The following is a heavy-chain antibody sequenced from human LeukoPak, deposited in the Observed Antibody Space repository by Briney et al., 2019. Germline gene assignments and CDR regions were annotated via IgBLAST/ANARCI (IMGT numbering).Heavy chain of an antibody. D-gene: IGHD2-15*01. CDR2: INPNSGGT. Sequence: ASVKVSCNASGYTFTGYYIHWVRQAPGQGLEWMGRINPNSGGTNYAQKFQGRVTMTRDTSISTAYMELSRLRSDDTAVYYCARACSGGSCYSDNWIDPWGQGTLVTVSS. J-gene: IGHJ5*02. CDR1: GYTFTGYY. V-gene: IGHV1-2*06. CDR3: ARACSGGSCYSDNWIDP.